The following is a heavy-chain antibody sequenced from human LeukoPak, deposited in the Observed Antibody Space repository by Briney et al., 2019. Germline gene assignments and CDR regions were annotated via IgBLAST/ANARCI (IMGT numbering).Heavy chain of an antibody. D-gene: IGHD3-3*01. Sequence: GGSQRLSCAASGFTFSSYAMNWVRQAPGKGLDWVSVISASGATTHYADSVKGRFTISRDNSKNTLDLQMNSLRAEDTAVYYCAKGFLRYDPYYYAMDVWGPGTTVTVSS. CDR3: AKGFLRYDPYYYAMDV. J-gene: IGHJ6*02. CDR2: ISASGATT. V-gene: IGHV3-23*01. CDR1: GFTFSSYA.